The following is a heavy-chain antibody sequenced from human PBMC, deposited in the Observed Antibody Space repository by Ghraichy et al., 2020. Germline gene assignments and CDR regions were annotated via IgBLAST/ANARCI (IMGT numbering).Heavy chain of an antibody. CDR2: IYYTGST. J-gene: IGHJ4*02. CDR3: ARARTKAAGSTDY. V-gene: IGHV4-59*01. Sequence: SETLSLTCTVSGGSISSYYWSWIRQPPGKGLEWIGYIYYTGSTNYNPSLKSRVTISVDTSKNQFSLKLTSVTAADTAVYFCARARTKAAGSTDYWGQGTLVTVPS. D-gene: IGHD6-13*01. CDR1: GGSISSYY.